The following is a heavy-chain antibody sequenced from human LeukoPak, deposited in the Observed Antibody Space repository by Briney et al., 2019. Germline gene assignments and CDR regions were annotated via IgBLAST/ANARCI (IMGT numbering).Heavy chain of an antibody. CDR3: ARDLGYGGNSGVFQH. Sequence: ASVKVSCKASGYTFTGYYTHWVRQAPGQGLEWMGWINPNSGGTNYAQKFQGRVTMTRDTSISTAYMELSRLRSDDTAVYYCARDLGYGGNSGVFQHWGQGTLVTVSS. CDR1: GYTFTGYY. D-gene: IGHD4-23*01. V-gene: IGHV1-2*02. J-gene: IGHJ1*01. CDR2: INPNSGGT.